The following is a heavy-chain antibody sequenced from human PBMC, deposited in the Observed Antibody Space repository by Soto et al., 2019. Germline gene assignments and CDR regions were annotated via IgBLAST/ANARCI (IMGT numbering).Heavy chain of an antibody. V-gene: IGHV3-30*18. CDR2: ISYDGSNK. Sequence: QVQLVESGGGVVQPGRSLRLSCAASGFTFSSYGMHWVRQAPGTGLERVAVISYDGSNKYYADSVKNRFTISRDNSKNTLYLQMNSLSAEDTAVYYCAKGGKGEWFGESPPYYYMDVWGKGTTVTVSS. J-gene: IGHJ6*03. CDR3: AKGGKGEWFGESPPYYYMDV. CDR1: GFTFSSYG. D-gene: IGHD3-10*01.